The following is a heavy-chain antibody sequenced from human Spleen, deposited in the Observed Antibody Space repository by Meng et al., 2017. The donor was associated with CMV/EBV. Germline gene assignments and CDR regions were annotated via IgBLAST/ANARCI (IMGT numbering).Heavy chain of an antibody. Sequence: GESLKISCAASGFRFSDYYMAWIRQAPGKGLEWVSYISGPSSAINYADSVKGRFTISRDNARNSLFLEMRSLRVEDTAVYYCAREGSWYGWFDPWGQGTLVTVS. CDR1: GFRFSDYY. V-gene: IGHV3-11*04. CDR3: AREGSWYGWFDP. J-gene: IGHJ5*02. CDR2: ISGPSSAI. D-gene: IGHD6-13*01.